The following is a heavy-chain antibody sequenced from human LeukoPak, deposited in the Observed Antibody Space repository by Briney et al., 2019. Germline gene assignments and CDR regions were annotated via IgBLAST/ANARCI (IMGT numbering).Heavy chain of an antibody. CDR3: ARGRGFYYGDYFDY. Sequence: PSETLSLTCTVSGGSISSYYWSWLRQPPGKGLEWIGYIYYSGSTNYNPALMSLVTISVDSSKNQFSLKLSSVAAADTAVYCCARGRGFYYGDYFDYWGQGTVVTVSS. D-gene: IGHD4-17*01. J-gene: IGHJ4*02. V-gene: IGHV4-59*01. CDR1: GGSISSYY. CDR2: IYYSGST.